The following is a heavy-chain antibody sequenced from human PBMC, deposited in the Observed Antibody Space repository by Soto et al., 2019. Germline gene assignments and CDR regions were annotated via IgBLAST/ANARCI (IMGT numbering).Heavy chain of an antibody. CDR2: INAGNGNT. V-gene: IGHV1-3*01. CDR3: ARASSWFVTDY. Sequence: QVQLVQSGAEVKKPGASVKVSCKASGYTFTTYGMHWVRQAPGQRLEWMVWINAGNGNTKYSQKFQGRVTITMDTSASTAYMELSSLRSEDTAVYSCARASSWFVTDYWGQGTLVTVSS. CDR1: GYTFTTYG. D-gene: IGHD6-13*01. J-gene: IGHJ4*02.